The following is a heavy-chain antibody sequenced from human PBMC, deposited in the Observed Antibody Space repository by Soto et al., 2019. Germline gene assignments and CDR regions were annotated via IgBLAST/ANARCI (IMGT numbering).Heavy chain of an antibody. CDR2: INPNSGGT. CDR1: GYTFTGYY. J-gene: IGHJ6*03. Sequence: ASVKVSCKASGYTFTGYYMHWVRQAPGQGLEWMGWINPNSGGTNYAQKFQGWVTMTRDTSISTAYMELSRLRSDDTAVYYCARGTYDFWSGFDRYYYYYMDVWGKGTTVTVSS. D-gene: IGHD3-3*01. V-gene: IGHV1-2*04. CDR3: ARGTYDFWSGFDRYYYYYMDV.